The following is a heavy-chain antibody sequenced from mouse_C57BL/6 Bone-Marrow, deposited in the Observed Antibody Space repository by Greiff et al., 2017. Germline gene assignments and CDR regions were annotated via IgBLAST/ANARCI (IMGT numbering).Heavy chain of an antibody. J-gene: IGHJ3*01. D-gene: IGHD2-2*01. V-gene: IGHV5-17*01. CDR2: ISSGSSTI. CDR3: ARNYGYGGRLACAY. Sequence: EVMLVESGGGLVKPGGSLKLSCAASGFTFSDYGLHWVRQAPEKGLEWVAYISSGSSTIYYADTVKGRVTISRDNATNTLFLQMISLRSEDTAMYYCARNYGYGGRLACAYWGKGTLVTVSA. CDR1: GFTFSDYG.